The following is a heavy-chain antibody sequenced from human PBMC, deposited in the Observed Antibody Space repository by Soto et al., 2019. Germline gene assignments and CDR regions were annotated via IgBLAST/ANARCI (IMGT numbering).Heavy chain of an antibody. CDR2: IYHSGST. Sequence: SETLSLTCAVSGGSISSGGYSWSWIRQPPGKGLEWIGYIYHSGSTYYNPSLKSRVTISVDRSKNQFSLKLSSVTAADTAVYYCARGRSTPIFDYWGQGTLVTVSS. J-gene: IGHJ4*02. D-gene: IGHD2-15*01. CDR3: ARGRSTPIFDY. CDR1: GGSISSGGYS. V-gene: IGHV4-30-2*01.